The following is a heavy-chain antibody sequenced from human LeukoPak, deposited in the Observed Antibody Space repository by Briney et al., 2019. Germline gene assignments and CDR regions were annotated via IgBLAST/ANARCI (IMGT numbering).Heavy chain of an antibody. J-gene: IGHJ6*01. CDR3: ATLHFYAMGV. V-gene: IGHV3-11*01. Sequence: NPGGSLRLSCAASGLTFSGQYMIWIRQAPGKGLEWVAFISGSGTDTFYADSVKGRFFISKDNTRDSLSLQMTSLSAEDTAMYYCATLHFYAMGVWGQGTTVTVSS. CDR1: GLTFSGQY. CDR2: ISGSGTDT.